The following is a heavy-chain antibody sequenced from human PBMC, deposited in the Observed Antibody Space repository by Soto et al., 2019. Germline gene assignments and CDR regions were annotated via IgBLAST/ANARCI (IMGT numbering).Heavy chain of an antibody. D-gene: IGHD3-3*01. CDR3: ARGQKARSGYYPPGGYYYMDV. J-gene: IGHJ6*03. CDR2: ISAYNGNT. V-gene: IGHV1-18*01. CDR1: GYTSTSYG. Sequence: GASVKVSCKASGYTSTSYGISWVRQAPGQGLEWMGWISAYNGNTNYAQRFQGRVTITADKSTSTAYMELSSLRSEDTAVYYCARGQKARSGYYPPGGYYYMDVWGKGTTVTVSS.